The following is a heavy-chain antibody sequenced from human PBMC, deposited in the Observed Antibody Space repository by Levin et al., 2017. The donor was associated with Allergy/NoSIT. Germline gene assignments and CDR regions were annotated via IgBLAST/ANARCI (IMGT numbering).Heavy chain of an antibody. CDR1: GGSFSGYY. D-gene: IGHD3-22*01. Sequence: SETLSLTCAVYGGSFSGYYWSWIRQPPGKGLEWIGEINHSGSTNYNPSLKSRVTISVDTSKNQFSLKLSSVTAADTAVYYCARGSDSNPLYYYYGMDVWGQGTTVTVSS. V-gene: IGHV4-34*01. CDR3: ARGSDSNPLYYYYGMDV. J-gene: IGHJ6*02. CDR2: INHSGST.